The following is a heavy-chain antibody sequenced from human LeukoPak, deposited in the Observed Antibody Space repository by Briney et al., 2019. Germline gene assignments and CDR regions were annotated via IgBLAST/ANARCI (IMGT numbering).Heavy chain of an antibody. CDR3: ARIYSRWDV. D-gene: IGHD2-15*01. CDR1: GFIFSNYA. Sequence: PGGSLRLSCAASGFIFSNYAMSWVRQAPGKGLEWVSVIYSGGSTYYADSVKGRFTISRDNSKNTLYLQMNSLRAEDTAVYYCARIYSRWDVWGKGTTVTISS. V-gene: IGHV3-66*01. J-gene: IGHJ6*04. CDR2: IYSGGST.